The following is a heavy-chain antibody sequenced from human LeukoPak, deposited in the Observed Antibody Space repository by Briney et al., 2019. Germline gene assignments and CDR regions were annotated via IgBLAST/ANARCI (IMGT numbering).Heavy chain of an antibody. CDR2: INHSGST. J-gene: IGHJ4*02. CDR1: GGSFSGYY. Sequence: SETLSLTCAVYGGSFSGYYWSWIRQPPGKGLEWIGEINHSGSTNYNPSLKSRVTISVDTSKNQFSLKLSSVTAADTAVYYCARGAGPFDYWGQGTLVTVSS. D-gene: IGHD6-13*01. V-gene: IGHV4-34*01. CDR3: ARGAGPFDY.